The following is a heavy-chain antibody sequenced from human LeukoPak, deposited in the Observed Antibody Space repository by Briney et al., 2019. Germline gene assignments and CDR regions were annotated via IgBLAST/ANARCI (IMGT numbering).Heavy chain of an antibody. D-gene: IGHD6-13*01. CDR3: ASGDAGIARFDY. V-gene: IGHV4-59*08. Sequence: PSETLSLTCTVSGGSLSSYYWSWIRQPPGKGLEWIGYIYYSGSSNYNPPLKSRVTMSGDTSNNQFSLKLSSVTAADTAVYYCASGDAGIARFDYWGQGTLVTVSS. CDR1: GGSLSSYY. CDR2: IYYSGSS. J-gene: IGHJ4*02.